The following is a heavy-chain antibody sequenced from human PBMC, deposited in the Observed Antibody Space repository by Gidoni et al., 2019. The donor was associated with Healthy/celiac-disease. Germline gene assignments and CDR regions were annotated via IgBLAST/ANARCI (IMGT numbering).Heavy chain of an antibody. CDR2: ISGSGGST. J-gene: IGHJ4*02. Sequence: EVQLLESGGGLVQPGGSLRLSCAASGFTFSSYAMSWVRQAPGKGLEWVSAISGSGGSTYYADSVKGRFTISRDNSKNTLYLQMNSLRAEDTAVYYCAKSDYYGSGSTPAFDYWGQGTLVTVSS. V-gene: IGHV3-23*01. CDR1: GFTFSSYA. CDR3: AKSDYYGSGSTPAFDY. D-gene: IGHD3-10*01.